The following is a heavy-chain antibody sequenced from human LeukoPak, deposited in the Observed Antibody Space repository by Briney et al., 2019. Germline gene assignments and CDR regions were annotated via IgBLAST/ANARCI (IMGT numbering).Heavy chain of an antibody. J-gene: IGHJ4*02. D-gene: IGHD2-21*02. Sequence: GGSLRLPCAASGFTFSNYAMNWVRQAPGKGLEWVSAISGSGGTIYYADSMKGRFTISRDNSENTLYLQMNSLRAVDMAVYYCAKTAPDTTYFDSWGQGTLVTVSS. CDR3: AKTAPDTTYFDS. V-gene: IGHV3-23*01. CDR1: GFTFSNYA. CDR2: ISGSGGTI.